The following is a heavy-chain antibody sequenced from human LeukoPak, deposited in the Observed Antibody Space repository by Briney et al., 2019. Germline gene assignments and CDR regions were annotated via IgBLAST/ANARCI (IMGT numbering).Heavy chain of an antibody. Sequence: GGSLRLSCAASGFTFSSYEMNWVRQAPGKGLEWVSYISSSGSTIYYADSVKGRFTISRDNAKNSLYLQMNSLRAEDTAVYYCARDGGYDILTGYYYYYYGMDVWGKGTTVTVSS. CDR1: GFTFSSYE. CDR2: ISSSGSTI. V-gene: IGHV3-48*03. CDR3: ARDGGYDILTGYYYYYYGMDV. D-gene: IGHD3-9*01. J-gene: IGHJ6*04.